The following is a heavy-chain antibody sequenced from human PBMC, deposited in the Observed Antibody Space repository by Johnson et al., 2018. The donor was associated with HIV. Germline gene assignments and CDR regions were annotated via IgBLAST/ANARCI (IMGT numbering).Heavy chain of an antibody. V-gene: IGHV3-30*04. CDR3: ASGVTPRAPLRI. J-gene: IGHJ3*02. CDR1: GFTFSSNA. CDR2: ISSDGTNT. Sequence: QVQLVESGGGVVQPGRSLRLSCAASGFTFSSNAIHWVRQAPGKGLEWVAVISSDGTNTYYTDSGKGRFTISRDNAKNTVSLQMIILRPKDTGVYYCASGVTPRAPLRIWGQGTMVTVSS. D-gene: IGHD2-21*02.